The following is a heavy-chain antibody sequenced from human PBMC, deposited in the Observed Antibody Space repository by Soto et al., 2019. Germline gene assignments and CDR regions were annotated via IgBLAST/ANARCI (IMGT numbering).Heavy chain of an antibody. J-gene: IGHJ4*02. D-gene: IGHD3-22*01. CDR2: ISSSSTYI. V-gene: IGHV3-21*01. CDR1: GFTFSWYT. CDR3: AQFLFDSLDS. Sequence: GGSLRLSCAGSGFTFSWYTTNWVRQAPGKGLEWVSSISSSSTYIYYADSVKGRFAISRDNAKNSLYLQMNSLRAEDTAVYYCAQFLFDSLDSWGQGTLVTVSS.